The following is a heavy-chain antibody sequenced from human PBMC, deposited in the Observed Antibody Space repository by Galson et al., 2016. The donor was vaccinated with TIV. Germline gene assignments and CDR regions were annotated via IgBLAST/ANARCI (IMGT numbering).Heavy chain of an antibody. CDR3: RYYISRGYHSALQSGYYYHTDV. D-gene: IGHD3-22*01. V-gene: IGHV4-39*02. J-gene: IGHJ6*03. CDR1: GSSITRSNFY. Sequence: LSLTCNVSGSSITRSNFYWGWIRQPPGKGLVWIGSIYYDGSTYYNPSLKSRVTISVDTSKNDFSLKLSSVTAADTAVYYCRYYISRGYHSALQSGYYYHTDVWGKGTTVTVSS. CDR2: IYYDGST.